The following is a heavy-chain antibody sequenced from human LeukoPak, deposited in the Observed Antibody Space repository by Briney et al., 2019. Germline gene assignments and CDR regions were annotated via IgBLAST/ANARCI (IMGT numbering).Heavy chain of an antibody. J-gene: IGHJ3*02. D-gene: IGHD6-19*01. Sequence: ASVKVSCKASGYTFTSYGISWVRQAPGQGLEWMGWISAYNGNTNYAQKFQGRVTMTRDTSTSTVYMELSSLRSEDTAVYYCARDNWIAVADDAFDIWGQGTMVTVSS. V-gene: IGHV1-18*01. CDR1: GYTFTSYG. CDR2: ISAYNGNT. CDR3: ARDNWIAVADDAFDI.